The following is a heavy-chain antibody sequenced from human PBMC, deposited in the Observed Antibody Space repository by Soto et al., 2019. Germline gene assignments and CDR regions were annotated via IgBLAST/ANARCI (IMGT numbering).Heavy chain of an antibody. J-gene: IGHJ6*02. CDR3: ARLGDSQNYYYYGMDV. D-gene: IGHD2-21*02. V-gene: IGHV5-51*01. CDR1: GYSFTSYW. Sequence: GESLKISCKGSGYSFTSYWIGWVRQMPGKGLEWMGIIYPGDSDTRYSPSFQGQVTISADKSISTAYLQWSSLKASDTAMYYCARLGDSQNYYYYGMDVWGQGTTVTVYS. CDR2: IYPGDSDT.